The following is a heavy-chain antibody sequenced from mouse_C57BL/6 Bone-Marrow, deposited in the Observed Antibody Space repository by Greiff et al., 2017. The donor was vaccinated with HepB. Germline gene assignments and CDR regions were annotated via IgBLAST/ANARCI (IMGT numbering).Heavy chain of an antibody. CDR1: GYTFTSYW. V-gene: IGHV1-64*01. J-gene: IGHJ2*01. CDR3: ARRFYYDYDGY. D-gene: IGHD2-4*01. CDR2: IHPNSGST. Sequence: QVQLKQSGAELVKPGASVKLSCKASGYTFTSYWMHWVKQRPGQGLEWIGMIHPNSGSTNYNEKFKSKATLTVDKSSSTAYMQLSSLTSEDSAVYYCARRFYYDYDGYWGQGTTLTVSS.